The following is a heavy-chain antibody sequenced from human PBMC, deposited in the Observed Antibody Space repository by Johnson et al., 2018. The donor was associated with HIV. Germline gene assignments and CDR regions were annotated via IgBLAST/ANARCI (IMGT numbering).Heavy chain of an antibody. Sequence: QVQLVESGGGVVQPGRSLRLSCAASGFTFSSYAMHWVRQAPGKGLEWVAVISYDGSNNYYADSVKGRFTLSRDNSKNSLYLQMNSLRVEDTAVYYCARGTRLGAPSNLDAFDIWGQGTKVTVSS. V-gene: IGHV3-30-3*01. J-gene: IGHJ3*02. CDR3: ARGTRLGAPSNLDAFDI. CDR2: ISYDGSNN. D-gene: IGHD1-7*01. CDR1: GFTFSSYA.